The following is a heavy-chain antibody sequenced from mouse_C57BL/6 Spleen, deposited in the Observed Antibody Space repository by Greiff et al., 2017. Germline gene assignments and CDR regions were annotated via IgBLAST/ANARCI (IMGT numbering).Heavy chain of an antibody. CDR3: ARCITTEDPDY. D-gene: IGHD1-1*01. J-gene: IGHJ2*01. CDR1: GYTFTSYW. V-gene: IGHV1-55*01. Sequence: VQLQQPGAELVKPGASVKMSCKASGYTFTSYWITWVKQRPGQGLEWIGGIYPGSGSTNYNEKFKSKATMTVDTSSSTAYMQLSSLTSEDSAVYYCARCITTEDPDYWGQGTTLTVSS. CDR2: IYPGSGST.